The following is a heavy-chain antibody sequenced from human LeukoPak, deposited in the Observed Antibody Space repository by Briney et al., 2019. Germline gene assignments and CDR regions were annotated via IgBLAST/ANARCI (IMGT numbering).Heavy chain of an antibody. D-gene: IGHD2-2*02. CDR1: GFTFSSYS. J-gene: IGHJ4*02. CDR3: ARAPSAIPETSDY. Sequence: GGSLRLSCAASGFTFSSYSMNWVRQAPGKGLEWVSYISSSSSTIYYADSVKGRFTISRDNAKNSLYLQMNSLRAEDTAVYYCARAPSAIPETSDYWGQGTLVTVSS. CDR2: ISSSSSTI. V-gene: IGHV3-48*01.